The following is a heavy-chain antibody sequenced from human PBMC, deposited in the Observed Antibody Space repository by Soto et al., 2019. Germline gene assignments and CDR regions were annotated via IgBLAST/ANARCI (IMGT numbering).Heavy chain of an antibody. CDR1: GYTFTSYA. J-gene: IGHJ4*02. Sequence: ASVKVSCKASGYTFTSYAMHWVRQAPGQRLEWMGWINAGNGNTKYSQKFQGRVTITRDTSASTAYMELSSLRSEDTAVYYCAGERFYSSSWSTDYFDYWGQGTLVTVSS. CDR3: AGERFYSSSWSTDYFDY. CDR2: INAGNGNT. V-gene: IGHV1-3*01. D-gene: IGHD6-13*01.